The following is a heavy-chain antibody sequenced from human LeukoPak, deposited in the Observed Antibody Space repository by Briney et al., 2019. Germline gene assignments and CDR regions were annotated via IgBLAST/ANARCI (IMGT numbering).Heavy chain of an antibody. D-gene: IGHD1-26*01. CDR2: IYSRGLTRGSA. CDR3: ARDQEYSGSYYRYFDY. CDR1: GGSLSSYY. V-gene: IGHV4-59*01. J-gene: IGHJ4*02. Sequence: SETLSLTCTVSGGSLSSYYWSWIRQPPGKGLEWIGYIYSRGLTRGSANYNPSLKSRVTISVDTSKNQFSLKLSSVTAADTAVYYCARDQEYSGSYYRYFDYWGQGALVTVSS.